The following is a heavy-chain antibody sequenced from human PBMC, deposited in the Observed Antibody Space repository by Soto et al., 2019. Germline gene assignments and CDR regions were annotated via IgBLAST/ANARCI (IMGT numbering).Heavy chain of an antibody. CDR3: TSLFGWWSRDAFDI. J-gene: IGHJ3*02. D-gene: IGHD2-15*01. Sequence: EVQLVESGGGLVQPGGSLKLPFAASGFTFSGSAMHWVRQASGKGLEWVGRIRSKANSYATAYAASVKGRFTISRDDSKNTAYLQMNSLKTEDTAVYYCTSLFGWWSRDAFDIWGQGTMVTVSS. V-gene: IGHV3-73*01. CDR2: IRSKANSYAT. CDR1: GFTFSGSA.